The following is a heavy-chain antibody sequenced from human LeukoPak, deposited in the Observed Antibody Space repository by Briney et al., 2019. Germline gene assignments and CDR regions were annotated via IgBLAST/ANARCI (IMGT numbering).Heavy chain of an antibody. CDR1: GFTFSNHG. V-gene: IGHV3-23*01. J-gene: IGHJ4*02. D-gene: IGHD3-10*01. CDR2: ISGNGGVI. Sequence: GGSLRLSCAASGFTFSNHGMNWVRQAPGKGLEWLSYISGNGGVIQYADSVKGRFTISRDNSKNTLYLQMNSLRAEDTAVYYCAKDSRRYYYGSGSYYWFDYWGQGTLVTVSS. CDR3: AKDSRRYYYGSGSYYWFDY.